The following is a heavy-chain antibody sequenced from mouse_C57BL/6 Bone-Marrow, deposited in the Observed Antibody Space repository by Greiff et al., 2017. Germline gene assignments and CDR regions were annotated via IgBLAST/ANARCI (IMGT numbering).Heavy chain of an antibody. CDR1: GYSITSGYY. CDR3: ARAWFAY. J-gene: IGHJ3*01. Sequence: EVKLVESGPGLVKPSQSLSLTCSVTGYSITSGYYWNWIRQFPGNKLEWMGYISYDGSNNYNPSLKNRISITRDPSKNQFFLKLNSVTTEDTATYYCARAWFAYWGQGTLVTVSA. V-gene: IGHV3-6*01. CDR2: ISYDGSN.